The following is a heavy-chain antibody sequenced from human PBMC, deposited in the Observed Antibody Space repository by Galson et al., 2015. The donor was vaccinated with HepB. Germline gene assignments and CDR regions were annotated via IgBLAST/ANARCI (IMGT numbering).Heavy chain of an antibody. CDR3: AREAGISSWNSRVGMRP. CDR2: ISAYNGNT. CDR1: GYTFTSYG. V-gene: IGHV1-18*04. Sequence: SVKVSCKASGYTFTSYGISWVRQAPGQGLEWMGWISAYNGNTNYAQKLQGRVTITADESTSTAYMELSSLRSGDTAVYYCAREAGISSWNSRVGMRPWGQGTLVTVSS. J-gene: IGHJ5*02. D-gene: IGHD1-7*01.